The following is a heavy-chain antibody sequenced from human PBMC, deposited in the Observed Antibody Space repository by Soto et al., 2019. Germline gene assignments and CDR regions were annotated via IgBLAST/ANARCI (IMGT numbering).Heavy chain of an antibody. D-gene: IGHD5-12*01. Sequence: QVQLVQSGAEVKNSGASVKVSCKASGYTFTSYGFSWVRQAPGQGLEWMGWISASNGNTNYAQKFQGRVTMTRDTSISTAYMELSRLRSDDTAVYYCARDRLATIGGYDWWGQGTLVTVSS. CDR1: GYTFTSYG. J-gene: IGHJ4*02. V-gene: IGHV1-18*01. CDR3: ARDRLATIGGYDW. CDR2: ISASNGNT.